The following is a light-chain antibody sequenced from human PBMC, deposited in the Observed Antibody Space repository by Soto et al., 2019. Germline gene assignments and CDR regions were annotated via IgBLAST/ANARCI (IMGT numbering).Light chain of an antibody. Sequence: QSALTQPASVSGSPGQSITISRTGSSSDVGTQNYVSWYQQHPDKAPKLMIYEVSDRPSGVSNRFSGSKSGNTASLTISGVQAEDEADYYCLSYTSSYTVVFGGGTKLTVL. CDR3: LSYTSSYTVV. V-gene: IGLV2-14*01. CDR2: EVS. J-gene: IGLJ2*01. CDR1: SSDVGTQNY.